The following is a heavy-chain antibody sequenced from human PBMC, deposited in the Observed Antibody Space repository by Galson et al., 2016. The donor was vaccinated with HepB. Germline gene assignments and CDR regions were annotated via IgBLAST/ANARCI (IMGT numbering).Heavy chain of an antibody. D-gene: IGHD3-10*01. CDR1: GYNFTHYA. J-gene: IGHJ4*02. V-gene: IGHV1-3*04. Sequence: SVKVSCKASGYNFTHYALHWVRQAPGQRPEWMGWTNTDYGNTKYSQKFQDRLTITRDTSATTANLELSSLRSEDTAVYYCARDRRGGGSGSFYPLDYWGQGTLVTVSS. CDR2: TNTDYGNT. CDR3: ARDRRGGGSGSFYPLDY.